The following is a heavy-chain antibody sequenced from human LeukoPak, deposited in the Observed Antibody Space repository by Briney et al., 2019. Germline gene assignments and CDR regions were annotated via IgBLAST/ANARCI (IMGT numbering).Heavy chain of an antibody. Sequence: PGGSLRLSCAASGFTFSSYAMSWVRQAPGKGLEWVSVIYSGGTTYYADSVKGRFTISRDNSKNTLYLQMNSLRAEDTAVYYCARAHYSGSRNWFDPWGQGTLVTVSS. CDR3: ARAHYSGSRNWFDP. J-gene: IGHJ5*02. CDR2: IYSGGTT. V-gene: IGHV3-53*01. CDR1: GFTFSSYA. D-gene: IGHD1-26*01.